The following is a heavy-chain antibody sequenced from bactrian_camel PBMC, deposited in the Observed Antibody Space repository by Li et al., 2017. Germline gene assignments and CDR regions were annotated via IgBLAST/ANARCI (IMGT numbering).Heavy chain of an antibody. V-gene: IGHV3S1*01. CDR2: IYAGGGST. CDR3: AMGRTDLEV. D-gene: IGHD5*01. Sequence: HVQLVESGGGSVQAGGSLTLSCRASIYTYSDCMGWFRQAPGKEREGVAAIYAGGGSTSYADSVKGRFTISRDNAKNTVYLQLNSLKTEDMAMYYCAMGRTDLEVWGQGTQVTVS. J-gene: IGHJ2*01. CDR1: IYTYSDC.